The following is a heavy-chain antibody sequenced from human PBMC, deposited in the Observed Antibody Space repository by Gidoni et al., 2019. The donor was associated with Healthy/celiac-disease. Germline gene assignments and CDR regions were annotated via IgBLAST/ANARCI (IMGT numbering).Heavy chain of an antibody. J-gene: IGHJ6*02. CDR2: INPIGGST. CDR3: AIISSSWSSYGMDV. Sequence: QVQLVQSGAEVTKPGASVKVSCKAAGYTFTSYYMHWVRQAPGQGLEWMGIINPIGGSTSYAQKFQGRVTMTRDTATSTVYMELSSLRSEDTAVYYCAIISSSWSSYGMDVWGQGTTVTVSS. CDR1: GYTFTSYY. V-gene: IGHV1-46*01. D-gene: IGHD6-13*01.